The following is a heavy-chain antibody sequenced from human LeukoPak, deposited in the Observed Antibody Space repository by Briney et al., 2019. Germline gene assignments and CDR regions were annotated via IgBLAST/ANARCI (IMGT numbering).Heavy chain of an antibody. D-gene: IGHD1-26*01. V-gene: IGHV3-7*01. CDR1: GFTFTNYW. CDR2: IHKAGSES. J-gene: IGHJ4*02. Sequence: PGGPLRLSCAASGFTFTNYWMTWVRQVPGKGREWVANIHKAGSESYYVDSVKGRFAISRDNAKNSLYLQLSSLRVEDTAVYYCARVGAWELQRVFEYWGQGTLVTVSS. CDR3: ARVGAWELQRVFEY.